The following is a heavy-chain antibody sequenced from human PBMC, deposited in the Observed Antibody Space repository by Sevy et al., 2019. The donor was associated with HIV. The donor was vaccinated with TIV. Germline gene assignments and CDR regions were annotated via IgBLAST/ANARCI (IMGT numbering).Heavy chain of an antibody. V-gene: IGHV1-2*06. CDR3: ASDLYGGKGY. Sequence: ASVKVSCKASGYTFTGYYMHWVRQAPGQGLEWMGRINPNSGGTNYAQKFQGRVTMTRDTSISTAYMELSRLRSDDTAMYYCASDLYGGKGYWGQGTLVTVSS. D-gene: IGHD4-17*01. J-gene: IGHJ4*02. CDR1: GYTFTGYY. CDR2: INPNSGGT.